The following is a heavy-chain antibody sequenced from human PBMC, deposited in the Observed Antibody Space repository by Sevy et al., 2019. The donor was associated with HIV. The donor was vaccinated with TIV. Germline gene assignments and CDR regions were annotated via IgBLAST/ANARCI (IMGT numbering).Heavy chain of an antibody. CDR3: ARTLRCSGGSCYSDY. J-gene: IGHJ4*02. CDR2: INHSGST. V-gene: IGHV4-34*01. CDR1: GGSFSGYY. D-gene: IGHD2-15*01. Sequence: SETLSLTCAVYGGSFSGYYWSWIRQPPGKGLEWIGEINHSGSTNYNPSLKSRVTISVDTSKNRFSLKRSPVTAADTAVYYCARTLRCSGGSCYSDYWGQGTLVTVSS.